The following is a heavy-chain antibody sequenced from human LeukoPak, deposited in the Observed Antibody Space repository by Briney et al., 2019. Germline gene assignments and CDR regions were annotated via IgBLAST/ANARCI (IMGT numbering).Heavy chain of an antibody. CDR3: ARGLRRGWFDP. CDR2: INHSGST. J-gene: IGHJ5*02. V-gene: IGHV4-34*01. D-gene: IGHD4-17*01. CDR1: GGSFSGYY. Sequence: PSETLSLTCAVYGGSFSGYYWSWIRQPPGKGLEWIGEINHSGSTNYNPSLKSRVTISVDTSKNQFSLKLSSVTAADTAVYYCARGLRRGWFDPWGQGTLVTVSS.